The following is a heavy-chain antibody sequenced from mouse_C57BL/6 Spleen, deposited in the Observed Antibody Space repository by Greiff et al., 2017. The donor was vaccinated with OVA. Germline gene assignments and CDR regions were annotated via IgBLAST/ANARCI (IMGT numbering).Heavy chain of an antibody. D-gene: IGHD1-1*01. V-gene: IGHV1-14*01. CDR2: IYPYNDGT. CDR1: GYTFTSYV. Sequence: VQLQQSGPELVKPGASVKMSCKASGYTFTSYVMHWVKQKPGQGLEWIGYIYPYNDGTKYNEKFKGKATLTSDKSSSTAYRGLSSLTSKDSEVYYGEIELINTVVHYYAMDYWGQGTSVTVSS. J-gene: IGHJ4*01. CDR3: EIELINTVVHYYAMDY.